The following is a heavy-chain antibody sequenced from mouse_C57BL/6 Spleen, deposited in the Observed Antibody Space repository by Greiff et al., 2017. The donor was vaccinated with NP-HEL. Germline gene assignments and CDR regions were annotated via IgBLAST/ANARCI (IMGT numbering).Heavy chain of an antibody. J-gene: IGHJ2*01. CDR2: LSSGGDYI. CDR1: GFTFSSYA. D-gene: IGHD2-5*01. CDR3: TRAGYSNSFDY. Sequence: EVKLVESGEGLVKPGGSLKLSCAASGFTFSSYAMSWVRQTPEKRLEWVAYLSSGGDYIYYADTVKGRFTISRDNARNTLYLQMSSLKSEDTAMYYCTRAGYSNSFDYWGQGTTLTVSS. V-gene: IGHV5-9-1*02.